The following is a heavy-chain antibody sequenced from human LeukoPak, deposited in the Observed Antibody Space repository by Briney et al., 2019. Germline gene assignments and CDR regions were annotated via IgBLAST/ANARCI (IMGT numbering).Heavy chain of an antibody. V-gene: IGHV3-21*06. Sequence: PGGSLRLSCTASGLTFSTSGFNWVRQAPGKGLEWVASIGPTGSDRYHADSFKGRFTISRDNANNFLYLQMNSLRAEDTAVYYCATETNGRHYDYWGQGTLLTVSS. CDR1: GLTFSTSG. J-gene: IGHJ4*02. CDR2: IGPTGSDR. CDR3: ATETNGRHYDY. D-gene: IGHD1-14*01.